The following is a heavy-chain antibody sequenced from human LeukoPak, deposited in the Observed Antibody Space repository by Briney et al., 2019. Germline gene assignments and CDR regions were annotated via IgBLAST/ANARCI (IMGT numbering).Heavy chain of an antibody. Sequence: AETLSLTCSVSAGSISRYYWSWIRQPPGKGLEWLGYIYYSGSTNYNPSLKSRVTMSLDTSRNQFSLKLSSVTDADTAVYYCAREYHYYDTRGYYYFDYWGQGTLVTVSS. CDR1: AGSISRYY. J-gene: IGHJ4*02. CDR3: AREYHYYDTRGYYYFDY. D-gene: IGHD3-22*01. CDR2: IYYSGST. V-gene: IGHV4-59*01.